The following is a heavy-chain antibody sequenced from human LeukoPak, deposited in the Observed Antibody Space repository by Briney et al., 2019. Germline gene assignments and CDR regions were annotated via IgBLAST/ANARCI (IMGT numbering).Heavy chain of an antibody. CDR2: ISGSGGST. CDR3: AKPTIVVVILDAFDI. V-gene: IGHV3-23*01. J-gene: IGHJ3*02. Sequence: GGSLRLSCAASGFTFSSYAVSWVRQAPGKGLEWVSAISGSGGSTYYADSVKGRFTIFRDNSKNTLYLQMNSLRAEDTAVYYCAKPTIVVVILDAFDIWGQGTMVTVSS. CDR1: GFTFSSYA. D-gene: IGHD3-22*01.